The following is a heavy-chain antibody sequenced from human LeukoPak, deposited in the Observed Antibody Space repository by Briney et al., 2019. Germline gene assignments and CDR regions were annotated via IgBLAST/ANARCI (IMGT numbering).Heavy chain of an antibody. CDR3: ARGRNVLLWFGESFLFDP. J-gene: IGHJ5*02. CDR2: INHSERT. D-gene: IGHD3-10*01. CDR1: GESFSGYH. V-gene: IGHV4-34*01. Sequence: PSETLSLTCAVYGESFSGYHWSWIRQPPGKGLEWIGEINHSERTNYNPSLKSRVTISVDTSKNQFSLKLSSVTAADTAVYYCARGRNVLLWFGESFLFDPWGQGTLVTVSS.